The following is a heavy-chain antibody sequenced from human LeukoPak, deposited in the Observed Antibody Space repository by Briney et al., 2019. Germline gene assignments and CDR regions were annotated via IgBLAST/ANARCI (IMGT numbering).Heavy chain of an antibody. D-gene: IGHD3-16*02. J-gene: IGHJ4*02. CDR1: GFNFSDYS. CDR3: ARGGYYVWGSYLDTYFDY. CDR2: ITRSSSDI. V-gene: IGHV3-21*01. Sequence: GVSLRLSCAASGFNFSDYSMNWVRQAPGKGLEWVASITRSSSDINYVDSVKGRFTISRDNAKNSLYLQMNSLRAEDTAVYYCARGGYYVWGSYLDTYFDYWGQGTLVTVSS.